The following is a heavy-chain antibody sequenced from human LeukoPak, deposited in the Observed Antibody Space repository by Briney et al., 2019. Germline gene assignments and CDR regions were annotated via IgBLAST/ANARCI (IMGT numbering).Heavy chain of an antibody. Sequence: GGSLRLSCAASGFTFSSYAMHWVRQAPGKGLEWVAVISYDGSNKYYADSVKGRFTISRDNSKNTLYLQMNSLRAEDTAVYYCARAYLPILPMVPGHWGQGTLVTVSS. D-gene: IGHD3-10*01. V-gene: IGHV3-30-3*01. CDR1: GFTFSSYA. J-gene: IGHJ4*02. CDR2: ISYDGSNK. CDR3: ARAYLPILPMVPGH.